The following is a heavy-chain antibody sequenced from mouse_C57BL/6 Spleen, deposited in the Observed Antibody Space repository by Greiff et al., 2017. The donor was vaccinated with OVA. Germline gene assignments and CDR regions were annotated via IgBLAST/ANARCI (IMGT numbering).Heavy chain of an antibody. D-gene: IGHD1-1*01. CDR3: ARKNYGSSYYAMDY. Sequence: VQLQQSGPGLVQPSQSLSITCTVSGFSLTSYGVHWVRQSPGKGLEWLGVIWSGGSTDYNAAFISRLSISKDNSKSQVFFKMNSLQADDTAIYYCARKNYGSSYYAMDYWGQGTSVTVSS. J-gene: IGHJ4*01. V-gene: IGHV2-2*01. CDR2: IWSGGST. CDR1: GFSLTSYG.